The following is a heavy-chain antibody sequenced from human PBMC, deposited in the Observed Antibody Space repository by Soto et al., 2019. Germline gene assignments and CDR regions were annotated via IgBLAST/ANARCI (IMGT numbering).Heavy chain of an antibody. Sequence: GGSLRLSCAASGFTFSNYGMHCVRQAPGKGLEWVAVISYDGSNKYYADSVKGRFTISRDNSKNTLYLQMNSLRAEDTAVYYCAKDRTAVVVNYFDYWGQGTLVTVSS. J-gene: IGHJ4*02. V-gene: IGHV3-30*18. CDR3: AKDRTAVVVNYFDY. D-gene: IGHD3-22*01. CDR2: ISYDGSNK. CDR1: GFTFSNYG.